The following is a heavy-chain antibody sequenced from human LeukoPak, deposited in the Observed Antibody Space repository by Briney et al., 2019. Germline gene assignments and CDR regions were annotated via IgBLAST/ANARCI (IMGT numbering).Heavy chain of an antibody. CDR1: GFTFSSYA. V-gene: IGHV3-64*01. J-gene: IGHJ6*03. D-gene: IGHD2-15*01. CDR3: ARGDADCSGGSCYSSYYYYMDV. CDR2: ISSNGGST. Sequence: PGXSLRLSCAAAGFTFSSYAMQWVRQAPGKGLEYVSAISSNGGSTDYANSVKGRFTIYRENSKNTMYLKMGRLRAEDMAVYYCARGDADCSGGSCYSSYYYYMDVWGKGTTVTVSS.